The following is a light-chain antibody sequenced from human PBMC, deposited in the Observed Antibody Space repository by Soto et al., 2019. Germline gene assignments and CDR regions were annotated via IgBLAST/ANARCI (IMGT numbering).Light chain of an antibody. CDR3: QQYNNWWT. J-gene: IGKJ1*01. V-gene: IGKV3-15*01. Sequence: EIVLTQSPATLSFSPGERATLSCRASQSVSSYLAWYQQKPGQAPRLLIYGASTRATGIPARFTGSGSGTEFTLTISSLQFDDSAVYYCQQYNNWWTFGQGTKVDIK. CDR1: QSVSSY. CDR2: GAS.